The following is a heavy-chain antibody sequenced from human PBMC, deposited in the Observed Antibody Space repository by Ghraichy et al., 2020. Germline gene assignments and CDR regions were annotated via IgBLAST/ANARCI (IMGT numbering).Heavy chain of an antibody. CDR1: GFSLSTSGMC. J-gene: IGHJ6*02. CDR2: IDWDDDK. V-gene: IGHV2-70*01. D-gene: IGHD4-17*01. CDR3: ARIWGTVTSPYYYYGMDV. Sequence: SGPTLVKPTQTLTLTCTFSGFSLSTSGMCVSWIRQPPGKALEWLALIDWDDDKYYSTSLKTRLTISKDTSKNQVVLTMTNMDPVDTATYYCARIWGTVTSPYYYYGMDVWGQGTTVTVSS.